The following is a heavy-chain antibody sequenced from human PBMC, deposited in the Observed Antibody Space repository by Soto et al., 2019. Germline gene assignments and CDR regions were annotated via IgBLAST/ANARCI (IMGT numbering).Heavy chain of an antibody. J-gene: IGHJ4*02. V-gene: IGHV3-74*01. CDR1: GFTFSNYW. CDR2: INGVGTYT. CDR3: VRDFRSSDF. Sequence: GSLRLSCAASGFTFSNYWIHWVRQAPGKGPMWVSRINGVGTYTNYADSVRGRFSISRDNSENTVYLQMNSLRAEDTAMYYCVRDFRSSDFWGQGTPVTVSS. D-gene: IGHD3-3*01.